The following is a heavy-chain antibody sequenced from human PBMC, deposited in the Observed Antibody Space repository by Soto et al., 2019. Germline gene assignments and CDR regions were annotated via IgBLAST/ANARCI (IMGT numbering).Heavy chain of an antibody. CDR1: GYTFTSYG. Sequence: GASVKVSCKASGYTFTSYGISWVRQAPGQGLEWMGWISAYNGNTNYAQKLQGRVTMTTDTSTSTAYMELRSLRSDDTAVYYCATERLSHSLCYMNYYYYCMDFWGQGTTVTVSS. CDR3: ATERLSHSLCYMNYYYYCMDF. J-gene: IGHJ6*02. CDR2: ISAYNGNT. V-gene: IGHV1-18*01. D-gene: IGHD3-16*02.